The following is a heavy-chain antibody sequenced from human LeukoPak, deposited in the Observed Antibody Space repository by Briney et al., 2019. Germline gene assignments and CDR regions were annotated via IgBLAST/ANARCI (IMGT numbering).Heavy chain of an antibody. D-gene: IGHD4-17*01. J-gene: IGHJ4*02. V-gene: IGHV4-61*02. CDR3: ARGRPTVTTDY. CDR2: TYTSGST. Sequence: PSETLSLTCTVSGGSISSGSYYWSWIRQPAGKGLEWIGRTYTSGSTNYNPSLKSRVTISVDTSKNQFSLKLSSVTAADTAVYYCARGRPTVTTDYWGQGTLVTVSS. CDR1: GGSISSGSYY.